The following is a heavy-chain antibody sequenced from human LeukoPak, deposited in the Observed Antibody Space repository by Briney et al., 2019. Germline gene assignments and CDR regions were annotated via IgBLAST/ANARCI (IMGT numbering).Heavy chain of an antibody. J-gene: IGHJ5*02. V-gene: IGHV4-39*01. CDR3: ASISLPVQDNGFAP. Sequence: PSETLSRTCTVSGGSVSSSSYYWGWIRQPPGWGLEWIGSIYYSGSTYYTPFLKSRVTISVDTSKNQFSLKLSSVTAADTAVYYCASISLPVQDNGFAPWGQGTLVTVSS. D-gene: IGHD2-2*01. CDR1: GGSVSSSSYY. CDR2: IYYSGST.